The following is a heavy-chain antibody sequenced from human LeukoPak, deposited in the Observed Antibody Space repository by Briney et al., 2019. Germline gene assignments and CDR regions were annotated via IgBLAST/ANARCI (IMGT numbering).Heavy chain of an antibody. CDR2: IKQDGSEK. D-gene: IGHD3-22*01. J-gene: IGHJ1*01. V-gene: IGHV3-7*01. CDR3: ARYYYDSSGYPEYSQH. Sequence: PGGSLRLSCAASGFTFSSYWMSWVRQAPGKGLEWVANIKQDGSEKYYVDSVKGRFTISRDNAKNSLYLQMNSLRAEDTAVYYCARYYYDSSGYPEYSQHWGQGTLVTVSS. CDR1: GFTFSSYW.